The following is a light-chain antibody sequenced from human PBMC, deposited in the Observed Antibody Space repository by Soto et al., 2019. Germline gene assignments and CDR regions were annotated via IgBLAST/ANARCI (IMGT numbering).Light chain of an antibody. CDR1: QSVNKW. CDR3: QQYNSYSPWT. Sequence: DVQMSKSASTLSASVGDRVTITCRASQSVNKWLAWFQQKPGKVPKLLIFDASTLQTGVPSRFGGGGSGTEFTLTISGLQPDDFATYYCQQYNSYSPWTFGPGTKVDVK. J-gene: IGKJ1*01. CDR2: DAS. V-gene: IGKV1-5*01.